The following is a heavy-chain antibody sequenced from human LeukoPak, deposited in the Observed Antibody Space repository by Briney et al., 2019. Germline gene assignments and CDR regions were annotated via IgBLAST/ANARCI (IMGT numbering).Heavy chain of an antibody. J-gene: IGHJ4*02. D-gene: IGHD3-16*01. CDR2: INHSGST. Sequence: SETLSLTCAVYGGSFSGYYWSWIRQPPGKGLEWIGEINHSGSTNYNPSLKSRVTISVDTSKNQFSLKLSSVTAADTAGYYCARLGGAAAVDYWGQGTLVTVSS. V-gene: IGHV4-34*01. CDR3: ARLGGAAAVDY. CDR1: GGSFSGYY.